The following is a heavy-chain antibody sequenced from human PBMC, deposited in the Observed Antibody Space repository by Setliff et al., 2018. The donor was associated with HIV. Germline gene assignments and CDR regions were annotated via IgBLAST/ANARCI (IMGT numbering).Heavy chain of an antibody. CDR3: AGGPPFAY. CDR1: GGSFIGSSFQ. J-gene: IGHJ4*02. Sequence: KASETLSLTCTVSGGSFIGSSFQSTWIRQTPGKGLEWIADIAYSGTTMYTNYNPSLESRVIVSEDTSRDQFFLKLASVTADDTAIYYCAGGPPFAYWGQGLLVTVSS. CDR2: IAYSGTTMYT. V-gene: IGHV4-39*07.